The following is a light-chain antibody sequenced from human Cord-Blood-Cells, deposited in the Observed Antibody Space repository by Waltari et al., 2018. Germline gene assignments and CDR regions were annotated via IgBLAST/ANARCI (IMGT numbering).Light chain of an antibody. CDR1: QDISNY. CDR2: DAS. Sequence: DIQMTQSPSSLSASVVDRVTITCQTSQDISNYLNWYQQKPGKATKLLNYDASNLETGVPSRFSGSGSGTDFTFTISILQPEDIATYYCQQYDNLPFTFGPGTKVDIK. J-gene: IGKJ3*01. CDR3: QQYDNLPFT. V-gene: IGKV1-33*01.